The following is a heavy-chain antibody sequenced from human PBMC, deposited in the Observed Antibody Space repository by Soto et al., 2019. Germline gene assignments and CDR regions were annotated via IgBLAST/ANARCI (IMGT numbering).Heavy chain of an antibody. CDR1: AFIFSDYW. Sequence: EVQLVESGGGLVQRGGSLRLSCEASAFIFSDYWMSWVRQAPGKGLEWVANIKQDGSEKYYVDSVKGRFTISRDNAKNSLYLQMNSLRAEDTAVYYCERGYYEADYWGQGTLVTVSS. CDR3: ERGYYEADY. CDR2: IKQDGSEK. J-gene: IGHJ4*02. D-gene: IGHD3-22*01. V-gene: IGHV3-7*01.